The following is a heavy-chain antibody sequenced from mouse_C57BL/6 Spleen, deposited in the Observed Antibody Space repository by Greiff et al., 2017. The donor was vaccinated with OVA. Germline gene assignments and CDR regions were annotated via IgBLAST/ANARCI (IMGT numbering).Heavy chain of an antibody. CDR3: ARFITTVVRDY. Sequence: QVQLQQSGTELVKPGASVKLSCKASGYTFTSYWMPWVKQRPGQGLEWIGNINPSNGGTNYNEKFKSKATLTVDKSSSTAYMQLSSLTSEDSAVYYCARFITTVVRDYWGQGTTLTVSS. CDR1: GYTFTSYW. CDR2: INPSNGGT. J-gene: IGHJ2*01. V-gene: IGHV1-53*01. D-gene: IGHD1-1*01.